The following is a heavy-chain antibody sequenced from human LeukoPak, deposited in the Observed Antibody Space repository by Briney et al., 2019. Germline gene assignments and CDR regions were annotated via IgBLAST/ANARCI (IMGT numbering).Heavy chain of an antibody. CDR2: MNPNSGNT. Sequence: GASVKVSCKASGYTFTSYDINWVRQATGQGLEWMGCMNPNSGNTGYAQKFQGRVTMTRNNSISTAYMELTSLRSEDTAVYYCASSRVNYYYYMDVWGKGTTVTVSS. D-gene: IGHD3-10*01. CDR3: ASSRVNYYYYMDV. V-gene: IGHV1-8*01. J-gene: IGHJ6*03. CDR1: GYTFTSYD.